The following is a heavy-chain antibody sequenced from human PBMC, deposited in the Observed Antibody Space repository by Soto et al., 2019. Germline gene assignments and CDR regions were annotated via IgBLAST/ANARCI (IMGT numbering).Heavy chain of an antibody. Sequence: SETLSLTCTVSGGSISSSSYYWGWIRQPPGKGLEWIGSIYYSGSTYYNPSLKSRVTISVDTSKNQFSLKLSSVTAADTAVYYWASPAGRGYDILTGYLTYYYYMDVWGKGTTVTVSS. CDR1: GGSISSSSYY. J-gene: IGHJ6*03. D-gene: IGHD3-9*01. V-gene: IGHV4-39*01. CDR2: IYYSGST. CDR3: ASPAGRGYDILTGYLTYYYYMDV.